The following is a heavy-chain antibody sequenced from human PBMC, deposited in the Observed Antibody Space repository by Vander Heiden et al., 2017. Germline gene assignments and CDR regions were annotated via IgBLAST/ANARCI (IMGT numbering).Heavy chain of an antibody. J-gene: IGHJ2*01. CDR1: GYTFTGYY. CDR3: ARPVRTTYDPWYFDL. Sequence: QVQLVQSGAEVKKPGASVKVSCTASGYTFTGYYMHWVRQAPGQGLEWMGWINPNSGDTNYAQKFQGRVTMTRDTSISTAYMELSRLRSDDTAIYYCARPVRTTYDPWYFDLWGRGTLVTVSS. CDR2: INPNSGDT. V-gene: IGHV1-2*02. D-gene: IGHD3-22*01.